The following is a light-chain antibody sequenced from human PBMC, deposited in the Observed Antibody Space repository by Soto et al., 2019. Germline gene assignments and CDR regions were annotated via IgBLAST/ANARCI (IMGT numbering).Light chain of an antibody. Sequence: QYVLTQPASVSGSPGQSITISCTGTSSDVGSYNFVSWYQQYPGKAPKVMIYEVYKRPSGVSNRFSGSKSGSTASLTISGLQVEDEADYYCCSYAGSRTYVFGTGTKLTVL. J-gene: IGLJ1*01. CDR3: CSYAGSRTYV. CDR1: SSDVGSYNF. V-gene: IGLV2-23*02. CDR2: EVY.